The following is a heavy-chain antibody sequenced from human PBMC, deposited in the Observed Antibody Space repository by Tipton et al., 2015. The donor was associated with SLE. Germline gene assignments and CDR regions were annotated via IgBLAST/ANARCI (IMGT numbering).Heavy chain of an antibody. V-gene: IGHV4-59*11. J-gene: IGHJ4*02. Sequence: TLSLTCTVSGGSISSHYWSWIRQPPGKGLEWIGYIYYSGSTNYNPSLKSRVTISVDTSKNQFSLKLSSVTAEDTAVYYCAKENLRDYYDSSGYPDYWGQGTLVTVSS. CDR2: IYYSGST. CDR3: AKENLRDYYDSSGYPDY. D-gene: IGHD3-22*01. CDR1: GGSISSHY.